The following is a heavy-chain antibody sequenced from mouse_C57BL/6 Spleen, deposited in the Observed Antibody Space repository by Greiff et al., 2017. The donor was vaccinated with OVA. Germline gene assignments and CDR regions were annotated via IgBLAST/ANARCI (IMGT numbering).Heavy chain of an antibody. CDR3: ARNYRYEYYAMDY. CDR2: ISSGSSTI. J-gene: IGHJ4*01. Sequence: DVKLVESGGGLVKPGGSLKLSCAASGFTFSDYGMHWVRQAPEKGLEWVAYISSGSSTIYYADPVKGRFTINRDNAKNTLLLQMTSLRSEDTAMYYCARNYRYEYYAMDYWGQGTAVTVAS. CDR1: GFTFSDYG. D-gene: IGHD2-1*01. V-gene: IGHV5-17*01.